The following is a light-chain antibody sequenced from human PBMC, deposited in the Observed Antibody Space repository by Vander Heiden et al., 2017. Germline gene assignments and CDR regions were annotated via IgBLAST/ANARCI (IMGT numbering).Light chain of an antibody. CDR2: SNN. CDR1: SSHIGSNT. Sequence: QSVLTQPPSASGTPGQRVTTSCSGSSSHIGSNTVNWYQQLPVTAPKLLIYSNNQRPSGVPDRFSGSKSGTSASLAISGLQSEDEADYYCAAWDDSLNGVVFGGGTKLTAL. V-gene: IGLV1-44*01. CDR3: AAWDDSLNGVV. J-gene: IGLJ2*01.